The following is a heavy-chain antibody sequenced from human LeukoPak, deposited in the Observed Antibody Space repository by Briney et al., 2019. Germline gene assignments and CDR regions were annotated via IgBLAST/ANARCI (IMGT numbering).Heavy chain of an antibody. D-gene: IGHD2-15*01. CDR2: ITNSGSTI. J-gene: IGHJ3*02. V-gene: IGHV3-48*03. Sequence: GGSLRLSCTVSGFTFSIFEMNWVRQAPGKGLELVAYITNSGSTIDYADSVKGRFTISRDNARNSLYLQMSSLRAEDTAVYYCVRGGGPSYKYNAFDIWGQGTMVTVSS. CDR3: VRGGGPSYKYNAFDI. CDR1: GFTFSIFE.